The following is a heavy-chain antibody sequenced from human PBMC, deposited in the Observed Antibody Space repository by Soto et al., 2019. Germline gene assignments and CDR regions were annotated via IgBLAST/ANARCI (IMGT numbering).Heavy chain of an antibody. D-gene: IGHD2-21*01. Sequence: QVQLVQSGAEVKKPWSSVKVSCKASGGTFSISAISWVRQAPGQGLDWMGGIIPIFGTAKYAQKFQGRITITADASTSTAYMELSILRSEDTAVYYCAAIVPLVDYWGQGTLVTVSS. CDR3: AAIVPLVDY. J-gene: IGHJ4*02. CDR2: IIPIFGTA. CDR1: GGTFSISA. V-gene: IGHV1-69*01.